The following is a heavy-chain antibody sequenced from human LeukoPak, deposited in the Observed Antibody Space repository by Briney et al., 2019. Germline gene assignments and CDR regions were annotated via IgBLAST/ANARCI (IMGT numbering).Heavy chain of an antibody. Sequence: SETLSLTCAVYGGSFSGYSWSWIRQPPGKGLEWIGYISYSGNTYYNPSLKSRLTISVDTSKNQFSLKLSSVIAADTAVYYCARTTEGYCSSASCFGFSYSYYMDVWGKGTTVTISS. J-gene: IGHJ6*03. D-gene: IGHD2-2*01. CDR1: GGSFSGYS. CDR3: ARTTEGYCSSASCFGFSYSYYMDV. V-gene: IGHV4-59*01. CDR2: ISYSGNT.